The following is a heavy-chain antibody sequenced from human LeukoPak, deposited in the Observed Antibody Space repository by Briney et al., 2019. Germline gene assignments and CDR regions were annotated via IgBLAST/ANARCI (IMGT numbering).Heavy chain of an antibody. Sequence: GGSLRPSCAASGSTFNTYSMHWVRQAPGKGLEWVAFIRFDGSDKYYADSVKGRFTISRDTSKSTLYLQMNSLRGEDTAVYYCAKEWNNWNYENWFDSWGQGTLVTVSS. D-gene: IGHD1-7*01. CDR3: AKEWNNWNYENWFDS. CDR1: GSTFNTYS. J-gene: IGHJ5*01. V-gene: IGHV3-30*02. CDR2: IRFDGSDK.